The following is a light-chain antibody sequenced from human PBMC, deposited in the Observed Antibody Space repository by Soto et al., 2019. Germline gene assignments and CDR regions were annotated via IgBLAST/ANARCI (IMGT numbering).Light chain of an antibody. J-gene: IGLJ1*01. CDR3: CSYAGSSTYG. Sequence: QSVLTQPASVSGSPGQSITISCTGSSSDVGNYDLVSWYQQHPGKAPNLLIYEVSKRPSEVSDRSSGSKSGNTASLTISGLQAEDEADYYCCSYAGSSTYGFGTGTKVTVL. V-gene: IGLV2-23*02. CDR1: SSDVGNYDL. CDR2: EVS.